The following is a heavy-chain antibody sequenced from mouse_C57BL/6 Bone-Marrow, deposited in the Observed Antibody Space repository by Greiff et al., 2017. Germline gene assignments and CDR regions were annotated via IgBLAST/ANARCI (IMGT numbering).Heavy chain of an antibody. D-gene: IGHD1-1*01. CDR1: GYTFTSYW. CDR3: ASTTVVPFDY. Sequence: QVQLQQPGAELVKPGASVKLSCKASGYTFTSYWMHWVKQRPGQGLEWIGMIHPNSGSTNYNEKFKSKATLTVDKSSSTAYMQLSSLTSDDSAVYYCASTTVVPFDYWGQGTTLTVSS. CDR2: IHPNSGST. V-gene: IGHV1-64*01. J-gene: IGHJ2*01.